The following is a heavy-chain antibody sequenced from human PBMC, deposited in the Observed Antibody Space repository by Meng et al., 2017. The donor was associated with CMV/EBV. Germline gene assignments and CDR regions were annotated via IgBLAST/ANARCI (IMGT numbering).Heavy chain of an antibody. Sequence: GESLKISCAGSGFTFSNYGMHWVRQAPGKGLEWVAGIWYDGSNQYYADSVKGRFSISRDNSKNTLYLLMNSLRAEDTAVYYRAKDSRPAAMYYYGMDVWGQGTTVTVSS. CDR2: IWYDGSNQ. J-gene: IGHJ6*02. CDR3: AKDSRPAAMYYYGMDV. V-gene: IGHV3-33*06. CDR1: GFTFSNYG. D-gene: IGHD2-2*01.